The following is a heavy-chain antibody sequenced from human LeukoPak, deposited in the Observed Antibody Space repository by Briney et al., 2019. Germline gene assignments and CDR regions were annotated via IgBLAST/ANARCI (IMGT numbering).Heavy chain of an antibody. CDR3: VRHWWELSSTVDY. V-gene: IGHV6-1*01. D-gene: IGHD1-26*01. Sequence: SQTLSLTCAISGDSVSSTGGAWNWIRESTSRGLEWLGRTYYRSKWYNDYAVSVKSQITIIPDTSKNQFSLHLTSVTPEDTALYYCVRHWWELSSTVDYWGQGSLVTVSS. CDR1: GDSVSSTGGA. J-gene: IGHJ4*02. CDR2: TYYRSKWYN.